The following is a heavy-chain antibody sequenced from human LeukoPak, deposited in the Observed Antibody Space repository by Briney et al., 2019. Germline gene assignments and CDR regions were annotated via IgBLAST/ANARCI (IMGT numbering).Heavy chain of an antibody. Sequence: SETLSLTCAVYGGSFSGYYWSWIRQPPGKGLEWIGEINHSGSTNYNPSLKCRVTISVDTSKNQFSLKLSSVTAADTAVYYCARDSGAYCGGGCYPTAGNYFDYWGQGTLVTVSS. D-gene: IGHD2-21*02. CDR3: ARDSGAYCGGGCYPTAGNYFDY. CDR2: INHSGST. J-gene: IGHJ4*02. CDR1: GGSFSGYY. V-gene: IGHV4-34*01.